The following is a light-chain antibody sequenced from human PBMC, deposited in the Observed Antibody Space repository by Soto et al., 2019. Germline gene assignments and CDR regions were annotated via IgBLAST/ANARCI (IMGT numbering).Light chain of an antibody. V-gene: IGKV1-5*01. Sequence: DIQMTQSPSTLSASVGDRVTITCRAIQTINSWLAWYQQKPGEAPKVLIFDASSLKTGVPSRFSGSGYGTEFTLTISNLQPDDFATYYCQQYDSYSSGPFGQGTK. CDR1: QTINSW. CDR3: QQYDSYSSGP. J-gene: IGKJ1*01. CDR2: DAS.